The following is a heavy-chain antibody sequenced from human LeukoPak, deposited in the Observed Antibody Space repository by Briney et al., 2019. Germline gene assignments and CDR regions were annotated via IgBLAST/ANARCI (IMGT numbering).Heavy chain of an antibody. V-gene: IGHV3-7*01. D-gene: IGHD7-27*01. Sequence: GGSLRLSCAASGFTSSSYAMSWVRQAPGKGLEWVAKIQKDGSEAYYVDSMEGRFTISRDNAENSLYLQMHSLRAEDTAVYSCARAGVTNQLGQTYWYFDLWGRGTLVTVSS. J-gene: IGHJ2*01. CDR2: IQKDGSEA. CDR3: ARAGVTNQLGQTYWYFDL. CDR1: GFTSSSYA.